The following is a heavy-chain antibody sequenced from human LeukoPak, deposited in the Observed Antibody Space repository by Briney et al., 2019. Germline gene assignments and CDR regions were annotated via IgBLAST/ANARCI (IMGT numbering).Heavy chain of an antibody. D-gene: IGHD2-15*01. V-gene: IGHV3-48*03. Sequence: GSLXLSCAASXFNFDNAEMNWVRQAPGKGLQWIAYISNGGSTIHYADSVKGRFTISRDNAKNSMSLQMNSLRAEDTAVYYCAKDLAVGKDTDWGQGTLVTVSS. CDR1: XFNFDNAE. J-gene: IGHJ4*02. CDR3: AKDLAVGKDTD. CDR2: ISNGGSTI.